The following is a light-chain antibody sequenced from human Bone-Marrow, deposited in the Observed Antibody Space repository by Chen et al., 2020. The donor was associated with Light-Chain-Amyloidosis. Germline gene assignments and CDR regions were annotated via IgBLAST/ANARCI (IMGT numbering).Light chain of an antibody. J-gene: IGKJ4*01. CDR2: GSS. V-gene: IGKV3-20*01. CDR3: QQYGISPLT. CDR1: QAISSNY. Sequence: IVLTQSPVTLSLSPGEGANISCRASQAISSNYLTWYQQKFGQAPSLLIYGSSSRAPGIPDRFTGSGSGTDFTLAINRLEPEDLAMYYCQQYGISPLTFGGGTKVEIK.